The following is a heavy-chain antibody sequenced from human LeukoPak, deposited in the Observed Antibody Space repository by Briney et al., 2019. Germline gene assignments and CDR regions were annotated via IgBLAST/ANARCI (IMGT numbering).Heavy chain of an antibody. Sequence: ASVKVSCKASGYSFTGYYMHWVQQAPGQGLEWMGWINPHSGGTDYAQKFQGRVTMTRDTSISTAYMELSRLRSDDTAVYYCARTGYSSALYYFDYWGQGTLVTVSS. V-gene: IGHV1-2*02. CDR2: INPHSGGT. CDR3: ARTGYSSALYYFDY. D-gene: IGHD6-19*01. J-gene: IGHJ4*02. CDR1: GYSFTGYY.